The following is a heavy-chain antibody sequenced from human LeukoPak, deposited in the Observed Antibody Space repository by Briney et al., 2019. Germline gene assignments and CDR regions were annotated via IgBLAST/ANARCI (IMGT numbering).Heavy chain of an antibody. J-gene: IGHJ4*02. V-gene: IGHV3-20*04. D-gene: IGHD6-19*01. Sequence: GGSLRLSCAASGSTFDDYGMSWVRQAPGKGLEWVSGINWNGGSTGYADSVKGRFTISRDNAKNSLYLQMNSLRAEDTALYYCARDIKIAVAGSWDYWGQGTLVTVSS. CDR2: INWNGGST. CDR1: GSTFDDYG. CDR3: ARDIKIAVAGSWDY.